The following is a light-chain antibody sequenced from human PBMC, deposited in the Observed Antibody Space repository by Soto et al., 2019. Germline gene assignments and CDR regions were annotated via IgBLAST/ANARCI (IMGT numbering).Light chain of an antibody. CDR2: EVS. J-gene: IGLJ1*01. V-gene: IGLV2-14*01. CDR1: SSDVGGYHY. Sequence: QSALTQPASVSGSLGQSITISCTGTSSDVGGYHYVSWYQQYPGKAPKLMIYEVSNRPSGVSNRFSGSKSGHTASLTISGLQAEDEADYYCSSYISSSTRVFGTGTKLTVL. CDR3: SSYISSSTRV.